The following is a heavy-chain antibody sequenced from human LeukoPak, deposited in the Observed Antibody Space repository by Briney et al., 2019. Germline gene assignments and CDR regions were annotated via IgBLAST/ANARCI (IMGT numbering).Heavy chain of an antibody. CDR1: GFTFSSYA. V-gene: IGHV3-30-3*01. CDR3: ARGNLYGDHENYYYYGMDV. J-gene: IGHJ6*02. Sequence: GGSLRLSCAASGFTFSSYAMHWVRQAPGKGLEWVAVISYDGSNKYYADSVKGRFTISRDNSKNTLYLQMNSLRAEDTAVYYCARGNLYGDHENYYYYGMDVWGQGTTVTVSS. CDR2: ISYDGSNK. D-gene: IGHD4-17*01.